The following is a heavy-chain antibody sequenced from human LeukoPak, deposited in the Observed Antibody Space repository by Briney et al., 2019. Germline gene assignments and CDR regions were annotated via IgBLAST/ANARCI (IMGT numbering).Heavy chain of an antibody. J-gene: IGHJ3*02. D-gene: IGHD3-22*01. V-gene: IGHV3-21*01. CDR3: ARGSHYYDSSGPSDAFDI. Sequence: GGSPRLSCAASGFTFSSYSMNWVRQAPGKGLEWVSSISSSSSYIYYADSVKGRFTISRDNAKNSLYLQMNSLRAEDTAVYYCARGSHYYDSSGPSDAFDIWGQGTMVTVSS. CDR1: GFTFSSYS. CDR2: ISSSSSYI.